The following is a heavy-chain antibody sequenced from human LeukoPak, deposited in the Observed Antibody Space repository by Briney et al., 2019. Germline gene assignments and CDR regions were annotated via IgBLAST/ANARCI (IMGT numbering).Heavy chain of an antibody. V-gene: IGHV4-59*01. D-gene: IGHD3-22*01. CDR2: IYYSGST. Sequence: SETLSLTCTVSGGSISSYYWSWIRQPPGEGLEWIGYIYYSGSTNYNPSLKSRVTISVDTSKNQFSLKLSSVTAADTAVYYCARVPYYYDSSGSPRAQNYFDYWGQGTLVTVSS. CDR3: ARVPYYYDSSGSPRAQNYFDY. J-gene: IGHJ4*02. CDR1: GGSISSYY.